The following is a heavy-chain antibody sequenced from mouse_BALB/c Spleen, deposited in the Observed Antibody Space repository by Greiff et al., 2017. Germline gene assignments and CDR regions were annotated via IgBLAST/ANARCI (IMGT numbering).Heavy chain of an antibody. Sequence: QVQLQQSGAELVRPGTSVKVSCKASGYAFTNYLIEWVKQRPGQGLEWIGVINPGSGGTNYNEKFKGKATLTADKSSSTAYMQLSSLTSDDSAVYFCARDYYGQYYYAMDYWGQGTSGTVSS. CDR3: ARDYYGQYYYAMDY. D-gene: IGHD2-1*01. V-gene: IGHV1-54*01. CDR2: INPGSGGT. CDR1: GYAFTNYL. J-gene: IGHJ4*01.